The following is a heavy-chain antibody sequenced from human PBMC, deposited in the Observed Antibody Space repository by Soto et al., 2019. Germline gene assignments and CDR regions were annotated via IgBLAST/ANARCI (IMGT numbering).Heavy chain of an antibody. CDR2: INHSGST. CDR1: GGSFSGYY. J-gene: IGHJ4*02. D-gene: IGHD6-13*01. V-gene: IGHV4-34*01. Sequence: SETLSLTCAVYGGSFSGYYWSWIRQPPGKGLEWIGEINHSGSTNYNPSLKSRVTISVDTSKNQFSLKLSSVTAADTAVYYCARRGDQIAAAAHFDYWGQGTXVTVSS. CDR3: ARRGDQIAAAAHFDY.